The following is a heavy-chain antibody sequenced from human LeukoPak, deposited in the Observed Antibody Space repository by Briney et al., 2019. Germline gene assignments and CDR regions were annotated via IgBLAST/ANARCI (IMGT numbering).Heavy chain of an antibody. Sequence: SETLSLTCTVSGYSISSGYYWGWIGQPPGRGLEWFGVFYLSGSTYYNPSLKSRVTISVDTSKNQFSLKLSSVTAADTAVYYCAGSQGYCSSTSCYNPDAFDIWGQGTMVTVSS. CDR3: AGSQGYCSSTSCYNPDAFDI. V-gene: IGHV4-38-2*02. CDR1: GYSISSGYY. J-gene: IGHJ3*02. D-gene: IGHD2-2*02. CDR2: FYLSGST.